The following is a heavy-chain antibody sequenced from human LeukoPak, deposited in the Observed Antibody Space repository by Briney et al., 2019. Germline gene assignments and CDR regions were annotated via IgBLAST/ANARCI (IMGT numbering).Heavy chain of an antibody. J-gene: IGHJ4*02. CDR3: ARDLYYDSSGLRGDFDY. D-gene: IGHD3-22*01. CDR1: GDSVSSNSAA. Sequence: SQTLSLTCAISGDSVSSNSAAWNWIRQSPSRGLEWLGRTYYRSKWYNDYAVSVKSRITINPDTSKNQFSLQLNSVTPEDTAVYYCARDLYYDSSGLRGDFDYWGQGTLVTVSS. V-gene: IGHV6-1*01. CDR2: TYYRSKWYN.